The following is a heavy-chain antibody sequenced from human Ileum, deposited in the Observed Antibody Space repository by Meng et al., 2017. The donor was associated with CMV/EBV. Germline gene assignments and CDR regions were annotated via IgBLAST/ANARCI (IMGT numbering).Heavy chain of an antibody. V-gene: IGHV3-15*01. D-gene: IGHD1-1*01. CDR3: TTGFGTAEAF. Sequence: GESLKISCAASGFTFRTTWMSWVRQAPGKGLDWVGRIKSRNDGGTADHGTPVKGRFTISRDDSKDTLYLQMNSLKVEDTAIYYCTTGFGTAEAFWGQGTLVTVSS. CDR2: IKSRNDGGTA. CDR1: GFTFRTTW. J-gene: IGHJ4*02.